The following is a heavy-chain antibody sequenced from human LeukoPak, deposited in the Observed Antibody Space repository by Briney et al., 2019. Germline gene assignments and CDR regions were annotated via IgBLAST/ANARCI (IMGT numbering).Heavy chain of an antibody. J-gene: IGHJ4*02. D-gene: IGHD3-3*01. CDR3: VKEYHSRGFGAYFDY. V-gene: IGHV3-30*18. Sequence: PGGSLRLSCTASKFTFSHYGMQWVRQAPGKGLEWVVVISSDGSIKVYADSVKGRFTLSRDNSINTVDLQMNSLRAEDTAVYYCVKEYHSRGFGAYFDYWGQGTLVTVSS. CDR1: KFTFSHYG. CDR2: ISSDGSIK.